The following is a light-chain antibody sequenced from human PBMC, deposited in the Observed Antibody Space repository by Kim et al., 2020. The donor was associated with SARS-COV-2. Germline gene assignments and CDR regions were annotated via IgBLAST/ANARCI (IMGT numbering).Light chain of an antibody. CDR2: AAS. Sequence: ATKGDRVTINCRMSQGIASYLAWYQQKPGEAPELLIYAASTLQSGVPSRFSGSGSGTNFSLTISCLQSEDFATYFCQQYYDFPWTFGQGTKVDIK. CDR3: QQYYDFPWT. V-gene: IGKV1D-8*01. J-gene: IGKJ1*01. CDR1: QGIASY.